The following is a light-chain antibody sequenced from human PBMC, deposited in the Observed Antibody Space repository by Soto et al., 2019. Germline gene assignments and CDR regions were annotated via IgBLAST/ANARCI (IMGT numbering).Light chain of an antibody. CDR1: QSVSSSY. V-gene: IGKV3-20*01. J-gene: IGKJ1*01. Sequence: EIVLTQSPGTLSLSPGERATLSCRASQSVSSSYLAWYQQKPGQAPRLLIYGASSRVTGIPDRFSGSGSGTDFTLTISRLEPEDFAVYSCQQYGSSPETFGQGTKVEIK. CDR2: GAS. CDR3: QQYGSSPET.